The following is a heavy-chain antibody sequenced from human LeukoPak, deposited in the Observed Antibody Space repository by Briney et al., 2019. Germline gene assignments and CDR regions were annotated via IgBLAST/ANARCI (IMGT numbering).Heavy chain of an antibody. CDR2: ITSSSTTI. D-gene: IGHD2-21*02. J-gene: IGHJ4*02. CDR1: GFTFTSHS. V-gene: IGHV3-48*02. Sequence: PGGSLRLSCATAGFTFTSHSMNWVRLAPGKGLEWVSFITSSSTTIYYADSVKGRFTISRDNAKNSLYPQMNSLRDEDTAVYYCARVRGTALVNMYFDYWSQGTLVTVSS. CDR3: ARVRGTALVNMYFDY.